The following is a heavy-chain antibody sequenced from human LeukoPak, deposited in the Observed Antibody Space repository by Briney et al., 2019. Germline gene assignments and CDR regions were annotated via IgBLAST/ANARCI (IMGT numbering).Heavy chain of an antibody. D-gene: IGHD1-26*01. J-gene: IGHJ4*02. Sequence: GGSLRLSCAASGFTFNTYDMHWVRQAPGEGLEWVAFIHYDGSHKYYADSVKGRFTISRDNSKNTVSLQMNSLRAEDTAIYYCAKGYSGGSSYDYFDCWGQGTLVTVSS. V-gene: IGHV3-30*02. CDR2: IHYDGSHK. CDR1: GFTFNTYD. CDR3: AKGYSGGSSYDYFDC.